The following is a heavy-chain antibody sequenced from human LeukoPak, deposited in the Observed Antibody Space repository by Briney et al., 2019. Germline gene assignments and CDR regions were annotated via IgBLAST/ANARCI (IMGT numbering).Heavy chain of an antibody. V-gene: IGHV3-23*01. CDR2: VSGPGGST. CDR3: AKSTVLLWFGEPNFDY. J-gene: IGHJ4*02. Sequence: GGSLRLSCAASGFTFSSYGMHWVRQAPGKGLEWVSAVSGPGGSTYYTDSVKGRFTISRDNSKNTLYLQMNSLRAEDTAVYYCAKSTVLLWFGEPNFDYWGQGTLVTVSS. CDR1: GFTFSSYG. D-gene: IGHD3-10*01.